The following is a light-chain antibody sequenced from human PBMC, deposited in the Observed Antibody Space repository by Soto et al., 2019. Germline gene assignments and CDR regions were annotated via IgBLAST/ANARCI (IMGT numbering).Light chain of an antibody. CDR3: QQYNSWPVT. V-gene: IGKV3-15*01. J-gene: IGKJ4*01. Sequence: EIVMTQSPATLSVSPGEKATLSCRASQSISSNLAWYQQKPGQAPRLLVYGASTRATGIAARFSGSGSGTEFTLTISSLQSEDFAVYYCQQYNSWPVTFGGGTQVAIK. CDR1: QSISSN. CDR2: GAS.